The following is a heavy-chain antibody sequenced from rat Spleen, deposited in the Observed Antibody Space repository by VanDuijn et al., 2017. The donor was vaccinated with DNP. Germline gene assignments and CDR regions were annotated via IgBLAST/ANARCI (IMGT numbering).Heavy chain of an antibody. CDR1: GFTFSDYN. Sequence: EVQLVESGGGLVQSGRSLKLSCVASGFTFSDYNMAWVRQVPGKGLEWVASITSSGGTTYYPDSVKGRFTISRDNAKNTLYLQMNSLISEDTATYYCARDRTGTWFAYWGQGTLVTVSS. D-gene: IGHD5-1*01. J-gene: IGHJ3*01. CDR2: ITSSGGTT. CDR3: ARDRTGTWFAY. V-gene: IGHV5-25*01.